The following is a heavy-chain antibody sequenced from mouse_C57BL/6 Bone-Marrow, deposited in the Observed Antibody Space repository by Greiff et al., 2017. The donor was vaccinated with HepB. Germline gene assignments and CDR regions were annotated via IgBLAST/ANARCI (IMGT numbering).Heavy chain of an antibody. CDR3: ARGLEGAMDY. CDR1: GFTFSDYG. V-gene: IGHV5-17*01. D-gene: IGHD4-1*01. J-gene: IGHJ4*01. CDR2: ISSGSSTI. Sequence: DVMLVESGGGLVKPGGSLKLSCAASGFTFSDYGMHWVRQAPEKGLEWVAYISSGSSTIYYADTVKGRFTISRDNAKNTLFLQMTSLRSEDTAMYYCARGLEGAMDYWGQGTSVTVSS.